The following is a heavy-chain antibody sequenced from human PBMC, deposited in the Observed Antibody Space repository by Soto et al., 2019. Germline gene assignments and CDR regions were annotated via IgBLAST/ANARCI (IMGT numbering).Heavy chain of an antibody. CDR3: ARLSMVGPTDY. J-gene: IGHJ4*02. D-gene: IGHD3-10*01. CDR1: GFTLSSHG. CDR2: IGASGRTT. V-gene: IGHV3-23*01. Sequence: GGALRLSCAASGFTLSSHGMSWVRQAPGKGLEWVSSIGASGRTTYYADSVKGRFTISIDSSKNTLYLQLNSLRAEDTAVYYCARLSMVGPTDYWGQGSLVNVSS.